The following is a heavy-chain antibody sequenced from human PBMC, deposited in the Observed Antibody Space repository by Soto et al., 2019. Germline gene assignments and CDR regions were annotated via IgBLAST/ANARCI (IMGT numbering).Heavy chain of an antibody. J-gene: IGHJ4*02. Sequence: SETLSLTCTVSGGSISSGGYYWSWIRQHPGKGLEWIGYIYYSGSTYYNPSLKSRVTISVDTSKNQFSLKLSSVTAVDTAVYYCARGPRAHYFDYWGQGTLVTVSS. CDR2: IYYSGST. CDR3: ARGPRAHYFDY. CDR1: GGSISSGGYY. V-gene: IGHV4-31*03.